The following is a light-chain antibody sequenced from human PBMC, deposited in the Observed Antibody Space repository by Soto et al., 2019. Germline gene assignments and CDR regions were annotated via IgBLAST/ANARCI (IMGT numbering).Light chain of an antibody. J-gene: IGLJ1*01. CDR1: SSDIGAYDY. CDR2: EVS. V-gene: IGLV2-14*01. CDR3: SSYTDVVTLEV. Sequence: QSALTQPASVSGSPGQSITVSCTGTSSDIGAYDYVSWYQQHPGKAPKVIISEVSKRPSGVSHRFSGSKSGNTASLTISGLQAEDVADYYCSSYTDVVTLEVFGPGTKATVL.